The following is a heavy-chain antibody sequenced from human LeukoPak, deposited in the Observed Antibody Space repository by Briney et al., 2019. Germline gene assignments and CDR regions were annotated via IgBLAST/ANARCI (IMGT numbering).Heavy chain of an antibody. J-gene: IGHJ4*02. Sequence: KPSETLSLTCAVYGGSFSGYYWVWIRQPPGKGLEWIGEINHSGSTNYNPSLKSRVTMSVDTSKNQFSLHLSSVTAADTAVYYCARGADYGGNSVPFDYWGQGTLVTVSS. CDR3: ARGADYGGNSVPFDY. CDR1: GGSFSGYY. CDR2: INHSGST. D-gene: IGHD4-23*01. V-gene: IGHV4-34*01.